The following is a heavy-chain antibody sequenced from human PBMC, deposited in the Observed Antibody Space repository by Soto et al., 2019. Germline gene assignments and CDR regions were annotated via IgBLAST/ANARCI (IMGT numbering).Heavy chain of an antibody. V-gene: IGHV3-21*01. Sequence: PGRPMRLPCAASGFTFSSYSINWVRQAPGKGLEWVSSISSSSSYIYYADSVKGRFTISRDNAKNSLYLQMNSLRAEDTAVYYCAADPVATVVEVVYWGQAPLVTVSS. CDR2: ISSSSSYI. CDR1: GFTFSSYS. CDR3: AADPVATVVEVVY. D-gene: IGHD5-12*01. J-gene: IGHJ4*02.